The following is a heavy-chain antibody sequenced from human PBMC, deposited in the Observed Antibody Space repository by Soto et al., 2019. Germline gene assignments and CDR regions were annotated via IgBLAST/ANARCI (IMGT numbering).Heavy chain of an antibody. Sequence: SETLSLTCTVSGGSGSSGDHYWSWIRQPPGKGLEWIAYISHSGSASYNSSLKSRVTISIDMSKNQFSLRLRSVTAADTAVYYCARDRLDNPHSSDAFDNSG. CDR1: GGSGSSGDHY. J-gene: IGHJ3*02. V-gene: IGHV4-61*08. CDR2: ISHSGSA. D-gene: IGHD1-20*01. CDR3: ARDRLDNPHSSDAFDN.